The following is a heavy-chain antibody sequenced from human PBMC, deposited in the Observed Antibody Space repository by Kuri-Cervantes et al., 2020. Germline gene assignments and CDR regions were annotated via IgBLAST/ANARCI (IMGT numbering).Heavy chain of an antibody. V-gene: IGHV3-30*18. J-gene: IGHJ4*02. CDR3: AKDMVTGDY. CDR2: ISYDGSNK. CDR1: GFTFSSYG. Sequence: GGSLRLSCAASGFTFSSYGMHWVRQAPGKGLEWVAVISYDGSNKYYADSVKGRFTISRDNSKNTLYLQMNSLRAEGTAVYYCAKDMVTGDYWGQGTLVTVSS. D-gene: IGHD2-21*02.